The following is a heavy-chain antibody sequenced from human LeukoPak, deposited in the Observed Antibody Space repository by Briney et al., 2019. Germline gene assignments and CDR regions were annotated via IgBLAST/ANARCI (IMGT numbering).Heavy chain of an antibody. CDR1: GFTLDDYG. J-gene: IGHJ6*03. V-gene: IGHV3-20*04. Sequence: GGSLRLSCAASGFTLDDYGTSWVRQAPGKGLEWVSGINWNGGSTGYADSVKGRFTISRDNAKNSLYLQMNSLRAEDTALYYCAKGERMDRPPGYYYMDVWGKGTTVTISS. CDR3: AKGERMDRPPGYYYMDV. CDR2: INWNGGST. D-gene: IGHD1-26*01.